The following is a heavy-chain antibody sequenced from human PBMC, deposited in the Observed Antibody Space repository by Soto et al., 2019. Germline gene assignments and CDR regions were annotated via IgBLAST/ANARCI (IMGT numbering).Heavy chain of an antibody. CDR2: IYYSGST. CDR3: ARHTPAISISDH. J-gene: IGHJ4*02. CDR1: GGSISSSSYY. V-gene: IGHV4-39*01. D-gene: IGHD2-15*01. Sequence: QLQLQESGPGLVKPSETLSLTCTVSGGSISSSSYYWGWIRQPPGKGLEWIGSIYYSGSTYYNPSLKGRVTISVDRSKNQFSPKLSSVTAADTAVYYCARHTPAISISDHWGQGTLVTVSS.